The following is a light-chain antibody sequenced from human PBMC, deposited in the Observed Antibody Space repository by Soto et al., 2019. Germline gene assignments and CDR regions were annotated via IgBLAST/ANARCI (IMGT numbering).Light chain of an antibody. CDR1: SSDSGTYNA. V-gene: IGLV2-11*01. CDR3: LSYAGNYIYV. CDR2: DVT. J-gene: IGLJ1*01. Sequence: QSVLTQPRSVSGSPGQSVTISCTGTSSDSGTYNAVSWYQQNPGKAPNMMIFDVTKRPSGVPDRFSGSKSGNTASLTISGLQAEDETDYFCLSYAGNYIYVFGTGTKVTVL.